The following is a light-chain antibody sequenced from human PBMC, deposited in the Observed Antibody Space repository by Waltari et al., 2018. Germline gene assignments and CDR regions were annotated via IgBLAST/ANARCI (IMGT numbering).Light chain of an antibody. Sequence: QPVLTQPPSVSGAPGPTVTTSRTGSLSNIGPGYRLPWYPLRPGSSPKLLIFGNNNRPSGVPDRFAASRSGASASLVITGLQAEDEADYYCQTYETSLTGPGVFGGGTRLTVL. CDR1: LSNIGPGYR. CDR2: GNN. V-gene: IGLV1-40*01. J-gene: IGLJ2*01. CDR3: QTYETSLTGPGV.